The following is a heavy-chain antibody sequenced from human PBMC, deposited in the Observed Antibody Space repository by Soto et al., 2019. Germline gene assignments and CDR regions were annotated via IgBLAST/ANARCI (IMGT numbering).Heavy chain of an antibody. V-gene: IGHV4-61*01. CDR2: IHYSGST. D-gene: IGHD2-21*01. CDR3: TGGGDAYKNGH. CDR1: GGSVSIGTYY. Sequence: SETLSLTCTVPGGSVSIGTYYWSWIRQPPGKGLEWIGFIHYSGSTNYNPSLKSRVTMSVDTSKNQFSLKLTSVNAADTAVYFCTGGGDAYKNGHWGQGTLVTVSS. J-gene: IGHJ4*02.